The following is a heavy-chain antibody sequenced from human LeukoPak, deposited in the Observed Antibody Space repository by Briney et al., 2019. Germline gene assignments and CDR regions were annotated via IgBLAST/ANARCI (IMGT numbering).Heavy chain of an antibody. J-gene: IGHJ5*02. CDR1: GFTFSRFW. Sequence: GGSLRLSCAASGFTFSRFWMNWVRQAPGRGLEWVANIDQSGGRNNCVDSVKGRFTISRDNAKNSLFLEMSSLRAEDTAVYYCARRGTTYCTVDSCHPNWFDPWGQGTLVTVSS. CDR3: ARRGTTYCTVDSCHPNWFDP. CDR2: IDQSGGRN. D-gene: IGHD2-15*01. V-gene: IGHV3-7*05.